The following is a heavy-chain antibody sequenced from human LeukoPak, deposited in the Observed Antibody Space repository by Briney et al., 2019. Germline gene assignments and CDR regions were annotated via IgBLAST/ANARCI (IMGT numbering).Heavy chain of an antibody. J-gene: IGHJ3*01. CDR1: GYSITTGYH. V-gene: IGHV4-38-2*01. Sequence: SETLSLTCAVSGYSITTGYHWAWIRQTPGKGLEWFGSIYHNESTYYNPSLKSRVTMSVDTSKNHFSLKLSSVTAADTAVYYCARLYWGLGAFDVWGQGTMVTVSS. D-gene: IGHD3-16*01. CDR3: ARLYWGLGAFDV. CDR2: IYHNEST.